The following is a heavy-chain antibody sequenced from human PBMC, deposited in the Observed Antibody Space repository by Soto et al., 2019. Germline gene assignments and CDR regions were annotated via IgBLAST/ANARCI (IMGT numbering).Heavy chain of an antibody. J-gene: IGHJ6*03. Sequence: ASVKVSCKASGYTFTSYAMHWVRQAPGQRLEWMGWINAGNGNTKYSQKFQGRVTITRDTSASTAYMELSSLRSEDTAVYYCARGYWDSYYYYYMDVWGKGTTVTVSS. V-gene: IGHV1-3*01. CDR2: INAGNGNT. D-gene: IGHD2-8*02. CDR1: GYTFTSYA. CDR3: ARGYWDSYYYYYMDV.